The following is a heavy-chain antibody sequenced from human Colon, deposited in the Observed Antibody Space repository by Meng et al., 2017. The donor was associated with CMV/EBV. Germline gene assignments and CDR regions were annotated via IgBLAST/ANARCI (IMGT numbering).Heavy chain of an antibody. J-gene: IGHJ4*02. V-gene: IGHV4-31*02. Sequence: SISSGGYSWSWIRQHPGKGLEWIGYIYYSGSAYYNPSLKSRVTILVDTSKNQFSLNLNSVTAADTAVYYCARAARPASANKYGCFDYWGQGTLVTVSS. CDR2: IYYSGSA. CDR1: SISSGGYS. CDR3: ARAARPASANKYGCFDY. D-gene: IGHD6-6*01.